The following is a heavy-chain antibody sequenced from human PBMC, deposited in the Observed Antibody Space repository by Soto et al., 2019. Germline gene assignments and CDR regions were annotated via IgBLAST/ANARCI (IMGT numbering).Heavy chain of an antibody. D-gene: IGHD2-21*01. Sequence: ASVKVSCKTSGYTFTSYDINWMRQATGQGLEWLGWMSPNSGNTGYAQKFQGRVMMTRDTSTSTAYMELSSLQDEDTAIYYCARNLWGTGDFVYWGHGTLVTVSS. J-gene: IGHJ4*01. CDR3: ARNLWGTGDFVY. CDR2: MSPNSGNT. CDR1: GYTFTSYD. V-gene: IGHV1-8*01.